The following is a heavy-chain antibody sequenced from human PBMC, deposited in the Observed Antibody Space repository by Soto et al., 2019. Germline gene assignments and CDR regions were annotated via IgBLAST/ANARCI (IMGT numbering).Heavy chain of an antibody. CDR3: ARDVSPGSSGDYLDAFDI. V-gene: IGHV3-7*05. D-gene: IGHD4-17*01. CDR2: IKGDGSAK. CDR1: GFTFGNYW. Sequence: EVQLVESGGGVVQPGGSLRLSCAASGFTFGNYWLTWVRQAPGKGLEWVANIKGDGSAKSYLDSVRGRFTVYRDNAENSLFLQMNILSDEDAALYYCARDVSPGSSGDYLDAFDIWGQGTMVTVS. J-gene: IGHJ3*02.